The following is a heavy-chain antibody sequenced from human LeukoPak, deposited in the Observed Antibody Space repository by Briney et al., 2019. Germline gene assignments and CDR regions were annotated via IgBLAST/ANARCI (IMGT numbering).Heavy chain of an antibody. D-gene: IGHD3-9*01. Sequence: GGSLRLCCAASGFTFSSYAMSWVRQAPGKGLEWVSAISGSGGSTYYADSVKGRFTISRDNSKNTLYLQMNSLRAEDTAVYYCAKDSTYYDILTGYSPFDYWGQGTLVTVSS. V-gene: IGHV3-23*01. J-gene: IGHJ4*02. CDR2: ISGSGGST. CDR3: AKDSTYYDILTGYSPFDY. CDR1: GFTFSSYA.